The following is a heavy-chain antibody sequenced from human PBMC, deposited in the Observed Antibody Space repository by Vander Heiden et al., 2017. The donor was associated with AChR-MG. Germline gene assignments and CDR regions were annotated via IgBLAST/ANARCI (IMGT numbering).Heavy chain of an antibody. J-gene: IGHJ4*02. V-gene: IGHV3-23*01. CDR1: GYTLKSYP. Sequence: EVQLLESGGGLVQPGGSLRISCVASGYTLKSYPLTSVCPAPGKGLEWYSTISSRGRTKYYADSGKGRFTISRDTSKNALFLQINSMRAEDTAVYFCAKGTSDGEPFSFDYWGQGNLVTVSS. D-gene: IGHD2-21*01. CDR2: ISSRGRTK. CDR3: AKGTSDGEPFSFDY.